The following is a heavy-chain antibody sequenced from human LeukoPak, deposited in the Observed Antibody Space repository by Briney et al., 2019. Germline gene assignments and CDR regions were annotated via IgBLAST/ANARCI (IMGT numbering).Heavy chain of an antibody. CDR1: GFTFSSYW. Sequence: GGSLRLSCAASGFTFSSYWMSWVRQAPGKGLEWVANIKQDGSEKYYVDSVKGRFTISRDNAKNSLYLQMNSLRAEDTAVYYCARVSATWIAMIGKYNWFDPWGQGTLVTVSS. CDR2: IKQDGSEK. J-gene: IGHJ5*02. D-gene: IGHD3-22*01. V-gene: IGHV3-7*01. CDR3: ARVSATWIAMIGKYNWFDP.